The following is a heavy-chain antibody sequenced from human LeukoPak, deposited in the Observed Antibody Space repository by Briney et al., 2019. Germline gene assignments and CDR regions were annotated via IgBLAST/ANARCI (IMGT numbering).Heavy chain of an antibody. CDR1: GYTFTSYG. J-gene: IGHJ4*02. CDR3: ARDAGTYDYVWGSYRFDY. V-gene: IGHV1-18*04. CDR2: ISAYNGNT. D-gene: IGHD3-16*02. Sequence: ASVKVSCKASGYTFTSYGISWVRQAPGQGLEWMGWISAYNGNTNYAQKLQGRVTMTTDTSTSTAYVELRSLRSDDTAVYYCARDAGTYDYVWGSYRFDYWGQGTLVTVSS.